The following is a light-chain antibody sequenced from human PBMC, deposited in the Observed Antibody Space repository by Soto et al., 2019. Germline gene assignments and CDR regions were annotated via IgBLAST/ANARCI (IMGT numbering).Light chain of an antibody. J-gene: IGKJ5*01. CDR1: QSVSSTY. CDR2: AAS. Sequence: EIVLTHPPGTLYPSAFDRATLSFRASQSVSSTYLAWFQQKPGQVPRLLIYAASSRATGIPDRFSGSGSGTDFTLTVSRLEPEDFAVYFCQQYGRTPKFGQGTRLEIK. V-gene: IGKV3-20*01. CDR3: QQYGRTPK.